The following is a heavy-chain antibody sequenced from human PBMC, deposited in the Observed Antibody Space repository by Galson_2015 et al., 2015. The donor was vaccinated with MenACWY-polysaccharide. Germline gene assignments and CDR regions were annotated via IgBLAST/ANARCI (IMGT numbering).Heavy chain of an antibody. D-gene: IGHD2-2*01. V-gene: IGHV2-5*01. J-gene: IGHJ4*02. CDR1: GFSLRTSGVA. Sequence: PALVKPTQPLTLTCTFSGFSLRTSGVAVGWIRQPPGEALDWLAHIYWNDDKYYSTLLKNRLTITKDTSKNQVVLTMTNMDPVDTATYYCAHLTASNVYSYDYWGQGTLVTVSS. CDR3: AHLTASNVYSYDY. CDR2: IYWNDDK.